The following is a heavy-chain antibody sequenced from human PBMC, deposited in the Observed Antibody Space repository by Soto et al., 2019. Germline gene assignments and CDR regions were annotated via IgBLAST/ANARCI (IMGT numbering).Heavy chain of an antibody. D-gene: IGHD3-10*01. CDR2: IYTSGST. V-gene: IGHV4-34*07. CDR1: GGSFSGNY. CDR3: SRGLWSDVFQY. J-gene: IGHJ1*01. Sequence: KTSETLSLTCAVDGGSFSGNYWSWIRHPPGKGLEWLWEIYTSGSTNYNPSLKSRVTISVDKSKNQYSLKLSSLTPAATALSYVSRGLWSDVFQYWGLGILVTV.